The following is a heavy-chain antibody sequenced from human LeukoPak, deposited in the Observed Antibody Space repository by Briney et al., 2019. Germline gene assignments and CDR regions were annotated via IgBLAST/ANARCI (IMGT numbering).Heavy chain of an antibody. CDR3: ARVTSRLGVCDY. CDR2: IYHSGNT. Sequence: SETLSLTCTVSSYSISSGYYWGWIRRPPGEGLEWIGNIYHSGNTYYKPSLKSRVTISVDTSKNQFSLKLSSVTAADTAVYYCARVTSRLGVCDYWGQGTLVTVSS. V-gene: IGHV4-38-2*02. CDR1: SYSISSGYY. J-gene: IGHJ4*02. D-gene: IGHD2-8*01.